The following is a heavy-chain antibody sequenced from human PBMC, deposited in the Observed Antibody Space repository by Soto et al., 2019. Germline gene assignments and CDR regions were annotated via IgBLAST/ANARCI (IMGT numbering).Heavy chain of an antibody. CDR1: GFTFSSYG. V-gene: IGHV3-33*01. CDR2: IWYDGSNK. CDR3: ARDRGFRRATPFDY. Sequence: PGGSLRLSYAASGFTFSSYGMHWVRQAPGKGLEWVAVIWYDGSNKYYADSVKGRFTISRDNSKNTLYLQMNSLRAEDTAVYYCARDRGFRRATPFDYWGQGTLVTVSS. J-gene: IGHJ4*02.